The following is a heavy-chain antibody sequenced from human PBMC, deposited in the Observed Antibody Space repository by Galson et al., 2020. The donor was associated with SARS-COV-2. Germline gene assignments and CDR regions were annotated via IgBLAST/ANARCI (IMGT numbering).Heavy chain of an antibody. CDR2: ISSSRGYI. J-gene: IGHJ4*02. CDR1: GFTFYTYD. Sequence: GEYLKISCAASGFTFYTYDMVWVRQAPGKGLEWVSSISSSRGYIYYADSVRGRFTISRDNAMNSLFLQMNSLRAEDTAVYYCARNPSGRYDTSVFDFWDQGTLVTVSS. D-gene: IGHD3-22*01. CDR3: ARNPSGRYDTSVFDF. V-gene: IGHV3-21*01.